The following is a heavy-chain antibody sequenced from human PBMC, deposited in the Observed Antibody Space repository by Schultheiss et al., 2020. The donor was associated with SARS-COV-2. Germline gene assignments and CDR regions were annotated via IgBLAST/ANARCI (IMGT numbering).Heavy chain of an antibody. CDR2: ISGSGGST. D-gene: IGHD4-17*01. J-gene: IGHJ3*02. V-gene: IGHV3-23*01. CDR3: ARDPPYGDSSRGAFDI. CDR1: GFTFSSYA. Sequence: GGSLRLSCAASGFTFSSYAMSWVRQAPGKGLEWVSAISGSGGSTYYADSVKGRFTISRDNSKNTLYLQMNSLRAEDTAVYYCARDPPYGDSSRGAFDIWGQGTMVTVSS.